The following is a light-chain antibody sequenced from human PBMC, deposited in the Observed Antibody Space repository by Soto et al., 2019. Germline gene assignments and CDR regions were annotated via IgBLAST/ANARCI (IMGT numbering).Light chain of an antibody. J-gene: IGKJ1*01. CDR3: QQRSNWLWT. V-gene: IGKV3-11*01. Sequence: EIVLTQSPSTLSLSPGERATLSCVASQSVSSYLAWYQQKPGQAPRLLIYDASNRATGIPARFSGSGSGTDFTLTISSLEPEDFAVYYCQQRSNWLWTFGQGTKVDIK. CDR1: QSVSSY. CDR2: DAS.